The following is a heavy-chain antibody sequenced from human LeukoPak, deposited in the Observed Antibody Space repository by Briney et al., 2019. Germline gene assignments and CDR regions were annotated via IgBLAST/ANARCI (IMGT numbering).Heavy chain of an antibody. J-gene: IGHJ4*02. Sequence: GGSLRLSCAASGFTFSDYYMSWIRQAPGKGLEWVSYISTSGSTIYYADSVKGRFTISRDNAKNSLYLQMNSLKAEDTAVYYCARVFIVISSLDYWGQGTLVTVSS. V-gene: IGHV3-11*01. D-gene: IGHD6-13*01. CDR2: ISTSGSTI. CDR3: ARVFIVISSLDY. CDR1: GFTFSDYY.